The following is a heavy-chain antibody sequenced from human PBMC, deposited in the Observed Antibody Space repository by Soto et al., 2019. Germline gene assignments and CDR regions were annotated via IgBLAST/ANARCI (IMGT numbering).Heavy chain of an antibody. V-gene: IGHV1-2*04. J-gene: IGHJ6*02. CDR1: GGTFSSYA. Sequence: ASVKVSCKASGGTFSSYAISWVRQAPGQGLEWMGGIIPNSGGTNYAQKFQGWVTMTRDTSISTAYMELSRLRSDDTAVYYCARDPGGYYYGMDVWGQGTTVTVSS. CDR2: IIPNSGGT. CDR3: ARDPGGYYYGMDV. D-gene: IGHD3-10*01.